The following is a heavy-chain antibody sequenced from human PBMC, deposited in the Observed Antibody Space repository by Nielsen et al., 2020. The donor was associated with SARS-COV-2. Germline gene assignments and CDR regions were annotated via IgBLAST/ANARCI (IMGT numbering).Heavy chain of an antibody. CDR2: ISAYNGNT. V-gene: IGHV1-18*01. J-gene: IGHJ6*02. CDR1: GYTFTSYG. Sequence: ASVKVSCKASGYTFTSYGISWVRQAPGQGLEWMGWISAYNGNTNYAQKLQGRVTMTTDTSTSTAYMELRSLRSDDTAVYYCARDLEGPPWYDILIGSQSYYYYGMDVWGQGTTVTVSS. D-gene: IGHD3-9*01. CDR3: ARDLEGPPWYDILIGSQSYYYYGMDV.